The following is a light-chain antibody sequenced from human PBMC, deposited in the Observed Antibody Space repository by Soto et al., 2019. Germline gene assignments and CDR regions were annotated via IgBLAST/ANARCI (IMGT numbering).Light chain of an antibody. J-gene: IGKJ1*01. CDR1: HSLTTD. CDR3: QQYSDWPWT. V-gene: IGKV3-15*01. CDR2: GPS. Sequence: EIVMTQSPATLSVSPGEGATLSCRASHSLTTDLAWYQQKPGQAPRLLIYGPSTRATGIPARFSGSGSGTDFTLTISNLQSEDFAIYYCQQYSDWPWTFGQGTKVDNK.